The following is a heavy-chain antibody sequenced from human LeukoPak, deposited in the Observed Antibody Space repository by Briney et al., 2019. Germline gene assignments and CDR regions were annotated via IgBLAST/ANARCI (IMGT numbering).Heavy chain of an antibody. CDR3: ARQRLGGAFDI. V-gene: IGHV4-39*01. Sequence: GSLRLSCAAPGFTFSSYSMNWVRQAPGKGLEWIGSIYYSGSTYYNPSLKSRVTISVDTSKNQFSLKLSSVTAADTAVYYCARQRLGGAFDIWGQGTMVTVSS. J-gene: IGHJ3*02. CDR1: GFTFSSYSMN. CDR2: IYYSGST. D-gene: IGHD3-16*01.